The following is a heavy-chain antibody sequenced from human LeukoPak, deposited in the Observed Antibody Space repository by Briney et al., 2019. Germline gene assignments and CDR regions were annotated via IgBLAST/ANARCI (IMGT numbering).Heavy chain of an antibody. CDR1: GFTVISNY. J-gene: IGHJ4*02. CDR3: ARGVTTLDY. V-gene: IGHV3-53*01. Sequence: GGSLRLSCAASGFTVISNYMSWVRQAPGKGLEWVSVIYAGGLTYYADSVKGRFTVSSDNSKNTLYLQMNSLSAEDTAVYYCARGVTTLDYWGQGTLVTVSS. D-gene: IGHD4-11*01. CDR2: IYAGGLT.